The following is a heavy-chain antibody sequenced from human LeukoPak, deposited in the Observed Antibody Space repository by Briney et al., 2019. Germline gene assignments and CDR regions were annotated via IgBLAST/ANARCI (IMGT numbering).Heavy chain of an antibody. J-gene: IGHJ5*02. V-gene: IGHV1-2*06. CDR2: INPNSGGT. CDR1: GYTFTGYY. D-gene: IGHD2-21*02. CDR3: ATYGGDTNWFDP. Sequence: ASVKVSCKASGYTFTGYYMHWVRQAPGQGLEWMGRINPNSGGTNYAQKFQGRVTMTRDTSISTAYMELSRLRSDDTAVYYCATYGGDTNWFDPWGQGTLVIVSS.